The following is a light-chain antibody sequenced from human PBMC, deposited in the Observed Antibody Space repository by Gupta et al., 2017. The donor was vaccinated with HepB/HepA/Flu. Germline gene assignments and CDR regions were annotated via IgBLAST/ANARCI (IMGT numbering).Light chain of an antibody. J-gene: IGKJ2*01. CDR1: RSLVSTDGNTS. V-gene: IGKV2-30*01. Sequence: DGVLPQSPRPLHATFTEPDSISCTSSRSLVSTDGNTSFDWFHQGPGQSPRRLIYKVSKRDSGVPDRFSGSGSGTDFTLKISRVEAEDLGVYYCMQDTWWPHTFGQGTKLEIK. CDR2: KVS. CDR3: MQDTWWPHT.